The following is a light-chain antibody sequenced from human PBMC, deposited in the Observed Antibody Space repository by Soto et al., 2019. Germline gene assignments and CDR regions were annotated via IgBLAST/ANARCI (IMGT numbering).Light chain of an antibody. J-gene: IGKJ5*01. V-gene: IGKV1-9*01. CDR2: AAS. CDR3: QQLNSYPIT. Sequence: QLTQSPSSLSASVGARVTITCRASQGINTFLAWYQQKAGKAPKLLIYAASTLQSGVPSRFSGSGSGTDFTLTISSLQSEDFATYYCQQLNSYPITFGQGTRLEIK. CDR1: QGINTF.